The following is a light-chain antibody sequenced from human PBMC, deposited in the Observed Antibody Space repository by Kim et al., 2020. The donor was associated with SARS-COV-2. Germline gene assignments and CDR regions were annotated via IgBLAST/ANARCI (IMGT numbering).Light chain of an antibody. CDR2: GAS. J-gene: IGKJ2*01. CDR1: QSVSSNY. Sequence: SPGERATLACRASQSVSSNYLAWYQQKPGQAPRLLIYGASSSATGIPDRFSGSGSGTDFTLTISRLEPEDFAVYYCQQYGSSPPYTFGQGTKLEI. V-gene: IGKV3-20*01. CDR3: QQYGSSPPYT.